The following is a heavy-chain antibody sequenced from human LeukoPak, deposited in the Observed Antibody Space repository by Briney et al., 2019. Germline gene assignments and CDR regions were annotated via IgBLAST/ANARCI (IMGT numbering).Heavy chain of an antibody. CDR2: IRYDGSNK. CDR3: AKDPSLLWFGESSSWFDP. D-gene: IGHD3-10*01. J-gene: IGHJ5*02. Sequence: QTGGSLRLSCAASGFTFSSYGMHWVRQAPGKGLEWVAFIRYDGSNKYYADSVKGRFTISRDNSKNTLYLQMNSLRAEDTAVYYCAKDPSLLWFGESSSWFDPWGQGTLVTVSS. CDR1: GFTFSSYG. V-gene: IGHV3-30*02.